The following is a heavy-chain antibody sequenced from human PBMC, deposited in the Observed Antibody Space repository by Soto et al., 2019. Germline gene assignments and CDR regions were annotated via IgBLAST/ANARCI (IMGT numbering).Heavy chain of an antibody. D-gene: IGHD6-13*01. CDR2: INPSAGGT. J-gene: IGHJ6*02. CDR1: GYTFTTYY. CDR3: PRAAAAGNGRRMDV. Sequence: QVQLVQSGAEVNQPGASVKVSCQASGYTFTTYYIHWVRQAPGQGLELMGMINPSAGGTTYAQKFQGRVTMTSDTSTSTPYMERSSLRSEDTAVYYWPRAAAAGNGRRMDVWGQGTTDTVSS. V-gene: IGHV1-46*01.